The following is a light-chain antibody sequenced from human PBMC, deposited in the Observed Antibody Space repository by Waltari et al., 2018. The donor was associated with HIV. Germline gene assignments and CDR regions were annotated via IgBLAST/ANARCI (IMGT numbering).Light chain of an antibody. V-gene: IGLV2-8*01. J-gene: IGLJ2*01. CDR1: SSDIGLYNF. Sequence: QSALTQPPSASGSPGQSVTISCAGTSSDIGLYNFVSWYQHHPGKAPKLMISDVSRRPSGVPDRVSGSKSGNTASLTVSGLQADDEATYYCFSYAGNNFLLFGGGTKLTVL. CDR2: DVS. CDR3: FSYAGNNFLL.